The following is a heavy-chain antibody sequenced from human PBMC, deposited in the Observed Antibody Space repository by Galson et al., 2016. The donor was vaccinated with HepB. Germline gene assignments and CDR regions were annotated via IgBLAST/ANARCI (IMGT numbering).Heavy chain of an antibody. D-gene: IGHD2/OR15-2a*01. J-gene: IGHJ3*02. CDR1: GFTFSDYY. V-gene: IGHV3-11*06. CDR3: ARVVHSKAFDI. CDR2: ISGSSHYT. Sequence: SLRFSCAASGFTFSDYYMNWIRQAPGKGLEWVSYISGSSHYTYYADSVKGRFTISRDNAKDTLYLQMNSLRGEDTAVYYCARVVHSKAFDIWGLGTLVTVSS.